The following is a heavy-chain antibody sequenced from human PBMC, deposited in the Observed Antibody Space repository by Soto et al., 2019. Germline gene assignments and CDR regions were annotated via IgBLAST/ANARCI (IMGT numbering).Heavy chain of an antibody. CDR1: GGSISSYY. Sequence: SETLSLTCTVSGGSISSYYWSWIRQPPGKGLEWIGYISYSGSTNYNPSLKSRVTMSVDTSKNQFSLKLTSVTAADTAVYYCAKHNILLWFGELNSPPYFDYWGQGTLVTVSS. D-gene: IGHD3-10*01. J-gene: IGHJ4*02. CDR3: AKHNILLWFGELNSPPYFDY. V-gene: IGHV4-59*01. CDR2: ISYSGST.